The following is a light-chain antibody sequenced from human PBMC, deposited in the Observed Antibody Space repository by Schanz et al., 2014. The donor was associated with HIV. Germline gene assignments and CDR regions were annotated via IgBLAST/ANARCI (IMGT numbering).Light chain of an antibody. J-gene: IGKJ4*02. Sequence: EIVLTQSPGSLSLSPGGRATLSCGASQRLSSSYLAWYQQKRDQPPRLVIYATSTRAAGIPDRFSGTGSGTDFTLTISSLQPEDIATYYCQQYDNLPRFGGGTKVEIK. CDR3: QQYDNLPR. CDR2: ATS. CDR1: QRLSSSY. V-gene: IGKV3-20*01.